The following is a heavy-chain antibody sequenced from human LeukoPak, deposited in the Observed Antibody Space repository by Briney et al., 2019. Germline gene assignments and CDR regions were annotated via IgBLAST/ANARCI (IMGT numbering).Heavy chain of an antibody. D-gene: IGHD4-23*01. CDR1: GYTFTSYD. CDR2: MNPNSGYT. Sequence: GASVKVSSKASGYTFTSYDINWVRQAPGQGLEWMGWMNPNSGYTGYAQKFQDRVTITRDTSIGTAYMELSSLRSEDTAVYYCARDYGGNSGWFDPWGQGTLVTVSS. J-gene: IGHJ5*02. V-gene: IGHV1-8*03. CDR3: ARDYGGNSGWFDP.